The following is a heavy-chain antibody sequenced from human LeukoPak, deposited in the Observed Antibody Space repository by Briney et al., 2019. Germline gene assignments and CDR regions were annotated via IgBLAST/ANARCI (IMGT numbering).Heavy chain of an antibody. J-gene: IGHJ4*02. CDR1: GYTFSDYY. Sequence: ASVKVSCKASGYTFSDYYMHLVRQAPGQGLEWMGWINPNSGGTNYAQSFQGRVTMTRDTSISTVYMELSGLRSDDTAVYYCARDGPWVLQWSNTGFYDYWGQGTLVTVSS. D-gene: IGHD3-3*01. CDR3: ARDGPWVLQWSNTGFYDY. CDR2: INPNSGGT. V-gene: IGHV1-2*02.